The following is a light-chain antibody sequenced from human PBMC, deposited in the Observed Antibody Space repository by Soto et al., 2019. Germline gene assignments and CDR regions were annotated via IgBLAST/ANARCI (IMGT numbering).Light chain of an antibody. Sequence: QSVLTQPPSASGSPGQSVTISCTGTSSDVGGYNYVSWYQQHPGKAPKLMIYEVSERPSGVPDRFSGSKSSNTASLTVSGLQAEDEADYYYSSYAGSNNCVCGTGTKGT. J-gene: IGLJ1*01. CDR1: SSDVGGYNY. CDR2: EVS. V-gene: IGLV2-8*01. CDR3: SSYAGSNNCV.